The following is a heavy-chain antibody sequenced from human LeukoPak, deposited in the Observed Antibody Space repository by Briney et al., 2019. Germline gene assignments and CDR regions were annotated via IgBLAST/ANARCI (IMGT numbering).Heavy chain of an antibody. D-gene: IGHD2-8*01. CDR1: GDSISSDGYY. Sequence: SETLSLTCTVSGDSISSDGYYWRWIRPPPEEGLERIGSIYNTGSTYSNPPRKRRATISIDTSTNQFSLKLSSVTAADTAVYYCAREVSRAFDIWGQGTMVTVSS. CDR2: IYNTGST. V-gene: IGHV4-30-4*01. CDR3: AREVSRAFDI. J-gene: IGHJ3*02.